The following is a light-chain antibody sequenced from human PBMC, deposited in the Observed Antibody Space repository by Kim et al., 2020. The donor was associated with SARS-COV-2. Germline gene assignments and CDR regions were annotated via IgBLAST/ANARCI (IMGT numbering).Light chain of an antibody. J-gene: IGKJ4*01. CDR1: QRVSNDD. Sequence: LSPGERATLSCRASQRVSNDDLAWYQQKPGQAPRLLISRASSRAPGIPDKFSGGGSGTDFTLTINRLEPADFAVYYCQQYGSSPLTFGGGTRVEI. CDR2: RAS. V-gene: IGKV3-20*01. CDR3: QQYGSSPLT.